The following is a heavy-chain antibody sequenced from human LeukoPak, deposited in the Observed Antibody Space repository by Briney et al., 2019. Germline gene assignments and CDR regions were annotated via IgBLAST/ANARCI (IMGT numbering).Heavy chain of an antibody. D-gene: IGHD4-11*01. CDR1: GGSISSGSYY. CDR3: ASGLMTTVSH. CDR2: IYTSGST. J-gene: IGHJ4*02. Sequence: TSQTLSLTCTVSGGSISSGSYYWSWIRQPAGKGLEWIGRIYTSGSTNYNPSLKSRVTISVDTSKNQFSLKLSSVTAADTAVYYCASGLMTTVSHRGQGTLVTVSS. V-gene: IGHV4-61*02.